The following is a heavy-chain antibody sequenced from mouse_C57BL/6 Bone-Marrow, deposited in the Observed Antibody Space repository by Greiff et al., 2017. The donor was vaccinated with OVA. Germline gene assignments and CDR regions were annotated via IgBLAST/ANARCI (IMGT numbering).Heavy chain of an antibody. J-gene: IGHJ3*01. V-gene: IGHV5-6*01. CDR3: ARHRGLLAWFAY. Sequence: VKLQESGGDLVKPGGSLQLSCAASGFTFSSYGMSWVRQTPDKRLEWVATISSGGSYTYYPASVKGLFTISRDNAKHSLYLQMSSLKSEDTAMYYCARHRGLLAWFAYWGQGTLVTVSA. D-gene: IGHD2-3*01. CDR2: ISSGGSYT. CDR1: GFTFSSYG.